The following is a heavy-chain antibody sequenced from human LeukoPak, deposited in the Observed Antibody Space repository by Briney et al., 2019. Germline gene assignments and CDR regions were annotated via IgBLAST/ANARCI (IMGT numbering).Heavy chain of an antibody. CDR3: TRDARQINEYFQH. Sequence: SETLSLTCPVSGGYISSGGHYWRWIRQHPGKGLEWIAYIYYSGHTFYNPSLKSRVTISIDTTKNQFSLNGISVTDADAAYYSLTRDARQINEYFQHWGQGTLVTVSS. CDR2: IYYSGHT. V-gene: IGHV4-31*03. CDR1: GGYISSGGHY. J-gene: IGHJ1*01.